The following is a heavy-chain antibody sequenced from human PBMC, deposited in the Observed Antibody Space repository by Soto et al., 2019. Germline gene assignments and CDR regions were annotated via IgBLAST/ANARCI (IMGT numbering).Heavy chain of an antibody. CDR2: VHESGST. D-gene: IGHD1-7*01. J-gene: IGHJ4*02. Sequence: SETLSLTCSVSGDALSNYYWSWIRQTPGRGLEWIGCVHESGSTDYNPPLRGRVIISLHTSKSQFSLSLRSATAAYTATYYCARGTRALRTSFFAYWGPGIPVTVSS. CDR1: GDALSNYY. CDR3: ARGTRALRTSFFAY. V-gene: IGHV4-59*03.